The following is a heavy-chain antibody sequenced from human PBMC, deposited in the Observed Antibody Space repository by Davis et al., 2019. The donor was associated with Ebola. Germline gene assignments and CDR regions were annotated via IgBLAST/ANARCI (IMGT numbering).Heavy chain of an antibody. CDR1: GGSISSSSYY. J-gene: IGHJ4*02. CDR2: IYYSGST. V-gene: IGHV4-39*01. Sequence: GSLRLSCTVSGGSISSSSYYWGWIRQPPGKGLEWIGSIYYSGSTYYNPSLKSRVTISVDTSKNQFSLKLSSVTAADTAVYYCARQAADPFDYWGQGTLVTVSS. CDR3: ARQAADPFDY. D-gene: IGHD6-13*01.